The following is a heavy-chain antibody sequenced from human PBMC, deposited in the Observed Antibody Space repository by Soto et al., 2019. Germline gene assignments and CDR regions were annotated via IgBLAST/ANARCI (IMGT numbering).Heavy chain of an antibody. Sequence: GGSLRLSCAASGFTFSSYGMHWVRQAPGKGLEWVAVISYDGSNKYYADSVKGRFTISRDNSKNTLYLQMNSLRAEDTAVYYCAKDQAGTTFGVFDYWGQGTLVTVSS. CDR2: ISYDGSNK. D-gene: IGHD4-17*01. J-gene: IGHJ4*02. CDR1: GFTFSSYG. V-gene: IGHV3-30*18. CDR3: AKDQAGTTFGVFDY.